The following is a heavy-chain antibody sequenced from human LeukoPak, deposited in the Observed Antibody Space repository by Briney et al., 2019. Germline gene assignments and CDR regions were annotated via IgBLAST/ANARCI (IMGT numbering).Heavy chain of an antibody. Sequence: SSVKVSCKASGGTFSTYAITWVRQAPGQGLEWMGGIIPIFGTANYAQKFQDGVTITTDASTSTVYMELTSLRSEDTAVYYCARTPQHSYYYYNMDVWGKGTTVTVAS. CDR1: GGTFSTYA. J-gene: IGHJ6*03. CDR2: IIPIFGTA. CDR3: ARTPQHSYYYYNMDV. V-gene: IGHV1-69*05. D-gene: IGHD5-18*01.